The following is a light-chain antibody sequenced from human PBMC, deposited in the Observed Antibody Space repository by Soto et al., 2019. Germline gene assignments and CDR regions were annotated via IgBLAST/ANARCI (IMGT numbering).Light chain of an antibody. V-gene: IGLV2-14*03. J-gene: IGLJ1*01. Sequence: QSVLTQPASVSASPGQSITISCTGTSSDVGGYSYVSWYQHHPGKAPKLMIFDVSNRPSGVSDRFTGSKSGNTASLTISGLQAEDEADYYCSSYTVSSSTLYVFGTGTKLTV. CDR3: SSYTVSSSTLYV. CDR2: DVS. CDR1: SSDVGGYSY.